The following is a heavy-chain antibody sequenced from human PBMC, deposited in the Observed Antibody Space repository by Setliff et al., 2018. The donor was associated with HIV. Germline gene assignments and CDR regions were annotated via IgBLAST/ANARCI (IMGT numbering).Heavy chain of an antibody. J-gene: IGHJ5*02. D-gene: IGHD6-19*01. V-gene: IGHV4-59*01. CDR2: IYYSGST. CDR1: GDSFTSSY. CDR3: ARGWSSGWYNWFDP. Sequence: SETLSLTCTVSGDSFTSSYWSWIRQPPGKGLEWIGYIYYSGSTNYNPSLKSRVTMSVDTSKTQFSLQLSSVTAADTALYYCARGWSSGWYNWFDPWGQGTLVTVPS.